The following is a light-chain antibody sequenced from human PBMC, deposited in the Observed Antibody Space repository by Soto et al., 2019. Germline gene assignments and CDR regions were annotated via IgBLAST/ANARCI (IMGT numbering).Light chain of an antibody. CDR2: AAS. CDR1: QGISNY. J-gene: IGKJ4*01. V-gene: IGKV1-27*01. Sequence: DIQMTQSPSSLSASVGDRVTITCRASQGISNYLAWYQQKPGKVPKLLISAASTLQSGVPSRFSGSGSGTDFTLTISILQPEDVATYYCQKYTNVPAFGGGTKVEIK. CDR3: QKYTNVPA.